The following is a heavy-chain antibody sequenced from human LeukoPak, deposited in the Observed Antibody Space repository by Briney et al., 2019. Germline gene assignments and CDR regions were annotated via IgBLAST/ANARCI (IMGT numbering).Heavy chain of an antibody. CDR1: GGSISGYY. CDR2: VYNSEYT. Sequence: PSETLSLTCTVSGGSISGYYWSWIRQPPGKGLEWIAYVYNSEYTNYNPSLKSRASISVDTSKNLCSLRLTSVTAADTAVYYCARHAIYSGGYSFWFDPWGQGTLVTVSS. V-gene: IGHV4-59*08. CDR3: ARHAIYSGGYSFWFDP. J-gene: IGHJ5*02. D-gene: IGHD1-26*01.